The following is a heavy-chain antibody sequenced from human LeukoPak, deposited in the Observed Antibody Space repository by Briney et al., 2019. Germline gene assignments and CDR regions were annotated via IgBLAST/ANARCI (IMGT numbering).Heavy chain of an antibody. J-gene: IGHJ4*02. Sequence: PGGSLRLSCAASGFTFSSYAMSWVRQAPGKGLEWVSGISGSGRSLYYADSVKGRFTISRDNSKNTLYLQMNSLRAEDTAVYYCAKAYGDYLLESMSHRGQGTLVTVSS. D-gene: IGHD4-17*01. CDR2: ISGSGRSL. CDR1: GFTFSSYA. V-gene: IGHV3-23*01. CDR3: AKAYGDYLLESMSH.